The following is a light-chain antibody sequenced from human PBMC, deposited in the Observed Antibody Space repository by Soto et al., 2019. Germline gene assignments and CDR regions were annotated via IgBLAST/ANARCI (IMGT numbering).Light chain of an antibody. V-gene: IGKV3-15*01. CDR1: QSVSTY. CDR2: SAS. J-gene: IGKJ1*01. CDR3: QQYNDWPPRWT. Sequence: ITQSPATLSVSPGERATLSCRASQSVSTYLAWYQQKPGQAPRVLIYSASTRATGIPARFSGGGSGTEFTLTISSLQSEDFAVYICQQYNDWPPRWTFGQGTKVEIK.